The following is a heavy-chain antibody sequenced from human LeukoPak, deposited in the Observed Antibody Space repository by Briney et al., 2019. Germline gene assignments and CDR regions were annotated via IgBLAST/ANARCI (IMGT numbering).Heavy chain of an antibody. D-gene: IGHD6-6*01. CDR2: LSDAGVRI. CDR3: ANTHCDSSPIVWNF. V-gene: IGHV3-23*01. J-gene: IGHJ4*02. CDR1: GFTFRTYA. Sequence: PGGSLRLSCAASGFTFRTYAMSWVRQAPGKGLEWVSGLSDAGVRIFYSDSVKGRFTISRDNSKNTLYLQMDSLRAEDTAVYYCANTHCDSSPIVWNFWGQGTLVTVSS.